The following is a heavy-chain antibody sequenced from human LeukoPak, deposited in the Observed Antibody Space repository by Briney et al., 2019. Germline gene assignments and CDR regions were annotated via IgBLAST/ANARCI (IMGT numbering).Heavy chain of an antibody. CDR1: GFTFSSYG. J-gene: IGHJ4*02. D-gene: IGHD6-19*01. CDR3: AKDLDSSGWWAGGY. CDR2: ISYDGSNK. Sequence: PGGSLRLSCAASGFTFSSYGMHWVRQAPGKGLERVAVISYDGSNKYYADSVKGRFTISRDNSKNTLYLQMNSLRAEDTAVYYCAKDLDSSGWWAGGYWGQGTLVTVSS. V-gene: IGHV3-30*18.